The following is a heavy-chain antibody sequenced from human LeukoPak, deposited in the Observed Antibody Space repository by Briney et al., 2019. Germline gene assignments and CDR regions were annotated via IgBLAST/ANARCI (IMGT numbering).Heavy chain of an antibody. CDR2: IYYSGST. Sequence: SETLSLTCTVSGGSISSYYWSWIRQPPGKGLEWIGYIYYSGSTNYNPSLKSQVTISVDTSKNQFSLKLSSVTAADTAVYYCARGPRSTTTVTASFDYWGQGTLVTVSS. D-gene: IGHD4-17*01. CDR3: ARGPRSTTTVTASFDY. CDR1: GGSISSYY. J-gene: IGHJ4*02. V-gene: IGHV4-59*12.